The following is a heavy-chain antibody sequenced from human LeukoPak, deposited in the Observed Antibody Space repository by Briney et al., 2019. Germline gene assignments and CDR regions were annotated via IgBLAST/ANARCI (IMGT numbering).Heavy chain of an antibody. Sequence: SETLSLTCAVYGESLSKYYWTWIRQSPGKGLEWIGEINHRGSTNLNPSLKSRVTLSVDTSKHQFSLKLTSMTAADAAVYYCASSVGSTDYWSQGTLVTVSS. V-gene: IGHV4-34*01. CDR3: ASSVGSTDY. D-gene: IGHD1-26*01. CDR2: INHRGST. CDR1: GESLSKYY. J-gene: IGHJ4*02.